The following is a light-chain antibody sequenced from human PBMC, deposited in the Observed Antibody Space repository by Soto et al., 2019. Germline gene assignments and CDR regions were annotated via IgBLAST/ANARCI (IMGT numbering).Light chain of an antibody. CDR2: DAS. J-gene: IGKJ2*01. V-gene: IGKV1-5*01. CDR3: QQYNSFHT. Sequence: DIQMTQSPSTLSASVGDRVTITCRASQSISSWLAWYQQKPGKAPKLLIYDASSLESGVPSRFSGSGSGTXXXXXISSLQPDDFATYYCQQYNSFHTFGQGTKLEIK. CDR1: QSISSW.